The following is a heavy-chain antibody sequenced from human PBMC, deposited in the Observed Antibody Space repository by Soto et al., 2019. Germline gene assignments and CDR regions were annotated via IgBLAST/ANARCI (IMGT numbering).Heavy chain of an antibody. CDR3: AKAGFEY. J-gene: IGHJ4*02. CDR2: ISYDGSNK. Sequence: QVQLVESGGGVVQPGRSLSPSCAASGFTFSSYGRNWVRQAPGKGLEWVAVISYDGSNKYYADSVKGRFTISRDNSKNTLYLQMTSLRAEDTAVYYCAKAGFEYWGQGTLVTVSS. V-gene: IGHV3-30*18. CDR1: GFTFSSYG.